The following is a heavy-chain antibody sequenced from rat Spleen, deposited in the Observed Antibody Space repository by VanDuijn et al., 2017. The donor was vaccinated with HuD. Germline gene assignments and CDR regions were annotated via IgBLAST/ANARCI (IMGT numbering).Heavy chain of an antibody. CDR2: IIYDGTNT. CDR3: ARPTTGVPFNY. J-gene: IGHJ2*01. V-gene: IGHV5-17*01. CDR1: GFTFSDYT. Sequence: EVQLVESGGGLVQPGRSLKLSCAASGFTFSDYTLAWVRQAPKKGLEWVAAIIYDGTNTYYRDSVKGRFTISRDNTKSTLYLQMVILRSEDTAIYCCARPTTGVPFNYWGQGVMVTVSS. D-gene: IGHD1-11*01.